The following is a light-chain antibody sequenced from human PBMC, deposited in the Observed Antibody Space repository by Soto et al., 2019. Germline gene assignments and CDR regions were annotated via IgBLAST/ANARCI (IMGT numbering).Light chain of an antibody. J-gene: IGKJ4*01. CDR3: QQGESFPLT. V-gene: IGKV1-12*01. CDR2: AAS. Sequence: DIQMTQSPSFVSAFVGDRVTITCRTSQGIGSWLAWYQQKPGKAPNLLIYAASTLQSGVPSRFSGSRSGTYFTLTITSLQPEDFATYYCQQGESFPLTFGGGTKVEMK. CDR1: QGIGSW.